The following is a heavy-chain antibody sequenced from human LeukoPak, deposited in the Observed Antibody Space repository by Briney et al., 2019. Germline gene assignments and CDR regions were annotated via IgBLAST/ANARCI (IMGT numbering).Heavy chain of an antibody. J-gene: IGHJ1*01. D-gene: IGHD6-19*01. CDR2: ISTSGRTI. CDR3: ARNRYGYGSGGYSPEHFHH. CDR1: GFTFSSYE. V-gene: IGHV3-48*03. Sequence: GGFLRLSCAASGFTFSSYEMNWVRQAAGKGLERVSDISTSGRTIYYADSVKGRFTISRDNAKNSLYLQLNSLRADDTAVYFCARNRYGYGSGGYSPEHFHHWGQGTLVTVSA.